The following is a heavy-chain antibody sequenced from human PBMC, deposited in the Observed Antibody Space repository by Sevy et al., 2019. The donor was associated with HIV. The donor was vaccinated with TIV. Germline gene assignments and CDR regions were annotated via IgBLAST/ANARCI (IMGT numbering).Heavy chain of an antibody. D-gene: IGHD3-16*02. CDR1: GGTFSSYA. Sequence: ASVKVSCKASGGTFSSYAISWVRQAPGQGLEWMGRIIPILGIANYAQTFQGRVTITADKSTSTAYMELSSLRSEDTAVYYCARAGHSYDYVWGSYRQELPDYWGQGTLVTVSS. J-gene: IGHJ4*02. V-gene: IGHV1-69*04. CDR3: ARAGHSYDYVWGSYRQELPDY. CDR2: IIPILGIA.